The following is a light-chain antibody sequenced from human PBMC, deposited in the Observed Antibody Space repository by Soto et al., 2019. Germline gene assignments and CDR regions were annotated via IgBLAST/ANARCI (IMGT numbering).Light chain of an antibody. V-gene: IGKV1-39*01. CDR1: QSISSY. J-gene: IGKJ5*01. Sequence: IQMTQSPSSLSASVGDRVTITCRASQSISSYLNWYQQKPGKDPKLLIYAASSLQSGVTSRFSGSGSGTDFTLTISSLQPEDFATYYCQQSYSTPINFGQGTRLEI. CDR3: QQSYSTPIN. CDR2: AAS.